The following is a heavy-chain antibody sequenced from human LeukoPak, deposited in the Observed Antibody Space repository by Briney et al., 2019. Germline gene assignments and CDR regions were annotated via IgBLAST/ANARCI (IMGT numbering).Heavy chain of an antibody. Sequence: ASVKVSCKASGGTFSSYAISWVRQAPGQGLEWMGGIIPIFGTANYAQKFQGRVTITADESTSTAYMELSSLRSEDTAVYYCARDHTDYDILTGAHYYGMDVWGQGITVTVSS. J-gene: IGHJ6*02. CDR1: GGTFSSYA. D-gene: IGHD3-9*01. CDR3: ARDHTDYDILTGAHYYGMDV. V-gene: IGHV1-69*13. CDR2: IIPIFGTA.